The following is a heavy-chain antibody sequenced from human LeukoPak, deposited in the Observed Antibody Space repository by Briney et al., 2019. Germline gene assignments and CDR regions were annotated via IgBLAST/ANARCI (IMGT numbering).Heavy chain of an antibody. CDR1: YGSIATSDW. Sequence: PSETLSLTCAVSYGSIATSDWWTWVRQPPGKGMEWIGEIHHSGRTNYNPSLKSRAALSVDKSKNHFSLKVNSVTAADTAVYYCARTAKSLCNGASCYSDYWGRGILVSVSS. CDR3: ARTAKSLCNGASCYSDY. CDR2: IHHSGRT. V-gene: IGHV4-4*02. J-gene: IGHJ4*02. D-gene: IGHD2-15*01.